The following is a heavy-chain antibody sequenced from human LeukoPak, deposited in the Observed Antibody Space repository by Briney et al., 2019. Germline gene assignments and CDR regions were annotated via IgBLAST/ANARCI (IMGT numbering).Heavy chain of an antibody. CDR2: IYYSGST. CDR3: ARGHSGYDDDAFDI. V-gene: IGHV4-59*01. D-gene: IGHD5-12*01. CDR1: GGSISSYY. Sequence: SETLSLTCTVSGGSISSYYWSWIRQPPGKGLEWVGYIYYSGSTNYNPSPQSRVTISVDTSKNQFSLKLSSVTAADTAVYYCARGHSGYDDDAFDIWGQGTMVTVSS. J-gene: IGHJ3*02.